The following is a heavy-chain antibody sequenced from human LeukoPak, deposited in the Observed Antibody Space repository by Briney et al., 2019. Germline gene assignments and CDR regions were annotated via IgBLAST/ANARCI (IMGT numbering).Heavy chain of an antibody. CDR1: GGSISSYY. Sequence: SETLSLTCTVSGGSISSYYWSWIRQPPGKGLEWIGYIYYSGSTNYNPSLKSRVTISVDTSKNQFSLKLSSVTAADTAVYYCARGGGVLWFGEPRDYFDYWGQGTLVTVSS. D-gene: IGHD3-10*01. CDR2: IYYSGST. CDR3: ARGGGVLWFGEPRDYFDY. J-gene: IGHJ4*02. V-gene: IGHV4-59*01.